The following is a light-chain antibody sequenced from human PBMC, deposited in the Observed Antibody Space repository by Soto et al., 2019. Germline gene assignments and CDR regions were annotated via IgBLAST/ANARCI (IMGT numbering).Light chain of an antibody. CDR2: KVS. Sequence: DVVMTQYTLSLPVTLVQPASISCRSNQSLVHSDGIAYFSWFQQRPGRSPRRLIYKVSNRDSGVPARFSGSGSGTDFALKISRVEAEDVGVYYCMQAVQSPLTFGGGTKVDI. V-gene: IGKV2-30*02. CDR1: QSLVHSDGIAY. J-gene: IGKJ4*01. CDR3: MQAVQSPLT.